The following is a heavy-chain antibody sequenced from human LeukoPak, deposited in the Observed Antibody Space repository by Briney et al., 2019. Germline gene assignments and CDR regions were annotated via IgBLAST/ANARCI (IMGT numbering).Heavy chain of an antibody. CDR3: ARDYYDNKGGMDV. J-gene: IGHJ6*02. CDR2: ISYDGSNK. V-gene: IGHV3-30*03. CDR1: GFTFSSYS. D-gene: IGHD3-22*01. Sequence: PGGSLRLSCAASGFTFSSYSMNWVRQAPGKGLEWVAVISYDGSNKYYADSVKGRFTISRDNSKNTLYLQMNSLRAEDTAVYYCARDYYDNKGGMDVWGQGTTVTVSS.